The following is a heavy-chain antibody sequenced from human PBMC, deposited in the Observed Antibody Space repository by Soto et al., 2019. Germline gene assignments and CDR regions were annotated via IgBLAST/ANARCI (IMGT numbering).Heavy chain of an antibody. D-gene: IGHD6-19*01. CDR1: GYTFTSYY. CDR3: ARAGEQWDNWFDP. Sequence: VASVKVSCKASGYTFTSYYMHWVRQAPGQGLEWMGIINPSGGSTSYAQKFQGRVTMTRNTSTSTAYMELSSLRSEDTAVYYCARAGEQWDNWFDPWGQGTLVTVSS. J-gene: IGHJ5*02. CDR2: INPSGGST. V-gene: IGHV1-46*01.